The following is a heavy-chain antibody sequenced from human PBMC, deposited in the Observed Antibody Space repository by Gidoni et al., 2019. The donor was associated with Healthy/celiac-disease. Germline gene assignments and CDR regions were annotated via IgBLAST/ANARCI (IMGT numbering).Heavy chain of an antibody. J-gene: IGHJ4*02. CDR3: ARDHHYYDSSGLHMRHFDY. CDR1: GFPFSSYE. D-gene: IGHD3-22*01. V-gene: IGHV3-48*03. Sequence: EVQLVESGGGLVQPGGSLRLSCAASGFPFSSYELNWVRQAPGKGLEWVSYISSSGRTIYYAESVKGRFTISRDNAKNSLYLKMNSLRAEDTAVYYCARDHHYYDSSGLHMRHFDYWGQGTLVTVSS. CDR2: ISSSGRTI.